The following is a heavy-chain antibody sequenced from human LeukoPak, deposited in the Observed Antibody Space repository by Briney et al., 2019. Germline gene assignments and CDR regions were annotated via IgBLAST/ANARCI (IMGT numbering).Heavy chain of an antibody. Sequence: ASVKVSCKASGYSFNSQGMNWVRQAPGQGLEWMGWINTNTGNPTYAQGFTGRFVFSLDTSVSTAYLQISSLKAEDTAVYYCARGGPLGDPGRITMIVVVLIWGQGTMVTVSS. V-gene: IGHV7-4-1*02. D-gene: IGHD3-22*01. CDR2: INTNTGNP. CDR3: ARGGPLGDPGRITMIVVVLI. J-gene: IGHJ3*02. CDR1: GYSFNSQG.